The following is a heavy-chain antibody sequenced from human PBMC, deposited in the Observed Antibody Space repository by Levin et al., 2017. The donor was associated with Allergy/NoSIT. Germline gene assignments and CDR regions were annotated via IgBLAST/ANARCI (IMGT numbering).Heavy chain of an antibody. Sequence: SETLSLTCTVAGGSISGYYWSWIRQPPGKGLEWLGYIYYSGTTKYNPSLESRVTISVDTSKNQFSLRLTSVTAADTAVYYCARGHFTVMYWGQGTLVTVSS. CDR1: GGSISGYY. CDR3: ARGHFTVMY. J-gene: IGHJ4*02. CDR2: IYYSGTT. V-gene: IGHV4-59*01.